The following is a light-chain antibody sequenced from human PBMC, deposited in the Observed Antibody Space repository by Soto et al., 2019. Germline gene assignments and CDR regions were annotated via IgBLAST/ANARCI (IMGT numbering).Light chain of an antibody. CDR2: GAS. CDR3: QQYGGSPLYT. CDR1: QSLSINS. V-gene: IGKV3-20*01. Sequence: EIVLTQSPGTLSLSPGERATLSCRASQSLSINSLAWYQQKPGQSPRLLVYGASTRDTGIPDRFRGSGSGTDFTLTISRLEPEDFAVYYCQQYGGSPLYTFGQGTKVDI. J-gene: IGKJ2*01.